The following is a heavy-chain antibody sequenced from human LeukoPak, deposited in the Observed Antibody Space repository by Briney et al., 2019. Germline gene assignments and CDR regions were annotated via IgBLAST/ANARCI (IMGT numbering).Heavy chain of an antibody. CDR3: AKDPGVVPAHYFDY. D-gene: IGHD2-2*01. V-gene: IGHV3-23*01. CDR2: TGSTGVST. Sequence: GGSLRLSCPASGFSFSSYAMNWVRQAPGKGLEWVSGTGSTGVSTFYADSVKGRFTVSRDNSKNTLSLQMNSLRAEDTAVYYCAKDPGVVPAHYFDYWGQGTLVTVSS. CDR1: GFSFSSYA. J-gene: IGHJ4*02.